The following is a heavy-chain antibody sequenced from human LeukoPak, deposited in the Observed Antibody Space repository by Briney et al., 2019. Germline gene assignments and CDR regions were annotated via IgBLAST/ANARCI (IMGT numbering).Heavy chain of an antibody. D-gene: IGHD6-13*01. J-gene: IGHJ6*02. V-gene: IGHV4-59*01. CDR2: IYYSGST. Sequence: KPPETLSLTCTVSGGSISSYYWSWIRQPPGKGLEWIGYIYYSGSTNYSPSLKSRVTISVDTSKNQFSLKLSSVTAADTAVYYCAREQTGIAAAGPYGMDVWGQGTTVTVSS. CDR3: AREQTGIAAAGPYGMDV. CDR1: GGSISSYY.